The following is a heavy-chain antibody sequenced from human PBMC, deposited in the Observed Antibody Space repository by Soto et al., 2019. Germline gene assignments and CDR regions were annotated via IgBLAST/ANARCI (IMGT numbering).Heavy chain of an antibody. J-gene: IGHJ4*02. Sequence: GGSLILSCAASGFTFSNAWMNWVRQAPGKGLEWVGRIKSKTDGGTTDYAAPVKGRFTISRDDSKNTLYLQMNSLKTEDTAVYYCTTAVGTAMGNGFDYWGQGTLVTVSS. D-gene: IGHD5-18*01. CDR2: IKSKTDGGTT. CDR1: GFTFSNAW. CDR3: TTAVGTAMGNGFDY. V-gene: IGHV3-15*07.